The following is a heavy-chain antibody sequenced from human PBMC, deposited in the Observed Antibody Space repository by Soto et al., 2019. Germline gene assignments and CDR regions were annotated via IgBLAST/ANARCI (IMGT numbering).Heavy chain of an antibody. J-gene: IGHJ3*02. CDR3: ARIIAVVTASGGAFDI. Sequence: SVKVSCKACGGTFSSYASSWVRQAPGQGLEWMGGIIPIFGTANYAQKFQGRVTITADESTSTAYMELSSLRSEDTAVYYCARIIAVVTASGGAFDIWGQGTMVTVS. CDR2: IIPIFGTA. D-gene: IGHD2-21*02. V-gene: IGHV1-69*13. CDR1: GGTFSSYA.